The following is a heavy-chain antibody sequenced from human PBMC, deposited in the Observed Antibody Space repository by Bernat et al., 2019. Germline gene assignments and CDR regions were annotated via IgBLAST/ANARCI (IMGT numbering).Heavy chain of an antibody. Sequence: QLQLQESGPGLVQPSATLSLTCTVSGGSFSSTTYYWGWVRQSPGKGLEWIGNILYSGTTYYNPSLKSRVTISVDTSKNQFSLRLTSVTAADTAVYYCARPQTGRSGGSRFDPWGQGTLVTVSS. CDR3: ARPQTGRSGGSRFDP. CDR1: GGSFSSTTYY. D-gene: IGHD2-15*01. J-gene: IGHJ5*02. CDR2: ILYSGTT. V-gene: IGHV4-39*01.